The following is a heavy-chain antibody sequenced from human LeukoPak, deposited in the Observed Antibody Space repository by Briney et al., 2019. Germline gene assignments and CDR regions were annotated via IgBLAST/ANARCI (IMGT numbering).Heavy chain of an antibody. CDR3: AKNRDYDWGPGDY. CDR1: GFTFSSYS. J-gene: IGHJ4*02. CDR2: ISSSSSYI. Sequence: GGSLRLSCAASGFTFSSYSMNWVRQAPGKGLEWVSSISSSSSYIYYADSVKGRFTISRDNSKNTLSLQMNRLRAEDTAVYFCAKNRDYDWGPGDYWGQGTLVTVSS. V-gene: IGHV3-21*04. D-gene: IGHD3-16*01.